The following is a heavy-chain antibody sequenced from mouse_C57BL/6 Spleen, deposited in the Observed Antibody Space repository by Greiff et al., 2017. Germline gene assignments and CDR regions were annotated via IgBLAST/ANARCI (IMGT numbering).Heavy chain of an antibody. CDR1: GYSFTDYN. Sequence: EVKLVESGPELVKPGASVKISCKASGYSFTDYNMNWVKQSNGKSLEWIGVINPNYGTTSYNQKFKGKATLTVDQSSSTAYMQLNSLTSEDSAVYYCARSYYYGSSSLAWFAYWGQGTLVTVSA. D-gene: IGHD1-1*01. CDR2: INPNYGTT. V-gene: IGHV1-39*01. J-gene: IGHJ3*01. CDR3: ARSYYYGSSSLAWFAY.